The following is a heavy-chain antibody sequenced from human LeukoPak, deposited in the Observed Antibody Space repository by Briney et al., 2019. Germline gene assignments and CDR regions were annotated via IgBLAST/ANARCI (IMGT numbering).Heavy chain of an antibody. J-gene: IGHJ4*02. V-gene: IGHV3-7*04. Sequence: GGSLRLSCVASGFPFSSYWMTWVRQAPGKGLEWVANIKQDGSKKSYVDSVKGRFTISRDNAKNSLYLQMYSLRAEDTAIYYCTRVGYIDEGIDYWGQGTLVTVSS. D-gene: IGHD5-24*01. CDR1: GFPFSSYW. CDR2: IKQDGSKK. CDR3: TRVGYIDEGIDY.